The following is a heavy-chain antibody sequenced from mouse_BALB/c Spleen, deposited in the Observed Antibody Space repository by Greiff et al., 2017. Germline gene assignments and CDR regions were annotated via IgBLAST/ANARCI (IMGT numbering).Heavy chain of an antibody. Sequence: QVQLQQPGAELVKPGASVKLSCKASGYTFTSYWMHWVKQRPGQGLEWIGEINPSNGRTNYNEKFKSKATLTVDKSSSTAYMQLSSLTSEDSAVYYCARRNDGSRAMDYWGQGTSVTVSS. CDR2: INPSNGRT. CDR1: GYTFTSYW. D-gene: IGHD1-1*01. V-gene: IGHV1S81*02. J-gene: IGHJ4*01. CDR3: ARRNDGSRAMDY.